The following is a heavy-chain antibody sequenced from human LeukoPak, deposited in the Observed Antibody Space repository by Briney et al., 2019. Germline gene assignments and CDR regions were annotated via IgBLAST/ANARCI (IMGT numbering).Heavy chain of an antibody. CDR2: ISSRSGSSI. CDR1: GFTFSDYY. J-gene: IGHJ4*02. Sequence: PGGSLRLSCAASGFTFSDYYMTWIRQAPGKGLEWVSYISSRSGSSIYYADSVKGRFTISRDNSKNTLYLQMNSLRAEDTAVYYCARKGVGGVFDYWGQGTLVTVSS. D-gene: IGHD3-16*01. CDR3: ARKGVGGVFDY. V-gene: IGHV3-11*04.